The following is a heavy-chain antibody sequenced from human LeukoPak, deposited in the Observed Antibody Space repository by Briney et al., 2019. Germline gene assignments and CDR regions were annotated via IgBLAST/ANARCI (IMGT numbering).Heavy chain of an antibody. CDR3: ARVEAMYYYDSSGYLRY. V-gene: IGHV4-59*01. J-gene: IGHJ4*02. CDR2: IYDSGST. CDR1: GGSFSGSS. D-gene: IGHD3-22*01. Sequence: SETLSLTCAVYGGSFSGSSWNWIRQPPGKGLEWIGYIYDSGSTNYNPSLKSRVTISGDTSKNQFSLKLSSVTAADTAVYFCARVEAMYYYDSSGYLRYWGQGILVTVSS.